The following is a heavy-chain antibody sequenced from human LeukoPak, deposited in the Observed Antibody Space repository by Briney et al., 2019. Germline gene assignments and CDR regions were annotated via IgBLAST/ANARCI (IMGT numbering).Heavy chain of an antibody. CDR2: INHSGST. CDR3: ARGPDIVVVPAAAYFDY. CDR1: GGSFSGYY. V-gene: IGHV4-34*01. D-gene: IGHD2-2*01. J-gene: IGHJ4*02. Sequence: SETLSLTCAVYGGSFSGYYWSWIRQPPGKGLEWIGEINHSGSTNCNPSLKSRVTISVDTSKNQFSLKLSSVTAADTAVYYCARGPDIVVVPAAAYFDYWGQGTLVTVSS.